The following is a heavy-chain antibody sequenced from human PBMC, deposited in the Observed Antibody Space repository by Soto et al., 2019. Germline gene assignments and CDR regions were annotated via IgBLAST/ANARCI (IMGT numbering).Heavy chain of an antibody. CDR3: ARGLTAAGDYYYYYMDV. V-gene: IGHV4-34*01. CDR2: INHSGST. J-gene: IGHJ6*03. CDR1: GGSFSGYY. Sequence: QVQLQQWGAGLLKPSETLSLTCAVYGGSFSGYYWSWIRQPPGKGLEWIGEINHSGSTNYNPSLKSRVTISVDTSKNQFSLKLSSVTAADTAVYYCARGLTAAGDYYYYYMDVWGKGTTVTVSS. D-gene: IGHD6-13*01.